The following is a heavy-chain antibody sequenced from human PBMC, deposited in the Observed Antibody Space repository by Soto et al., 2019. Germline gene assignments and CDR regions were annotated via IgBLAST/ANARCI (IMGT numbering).Heavy chain of an antibody. CDR1: GGSISSYY. J-gene: IGHJ5*01. D-gene: IGHD6-13*01. CDR2: IYYSGST. V-gene: IGHV4-59*01. Sequence: NPSETLSLTCTVSGGSISSYYWSWIRQPPGKGLEWIGYIYYSGSTNYNPSLKSRVTISVDTSKNQFSLKLSSVTAADTAVYYCARDRGIAAAAQRGYWFDSWGQGTLVTVSS. CDR3: ARDRGIAAAAQRGYWFDS.